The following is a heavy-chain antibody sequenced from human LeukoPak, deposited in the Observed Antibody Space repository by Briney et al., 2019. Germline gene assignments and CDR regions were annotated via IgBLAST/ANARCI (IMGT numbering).Heavy chain of an antibody. CDR2: VHGDGSGT. J-gene: IGHJ4*02. Sequence: GGSLTLSCPASGFTLDHYAMHWVRQVPGKGLEWVSLVHGDGSGTSYAESVKGRFTISRDNGRNSLYLQMNSLRTEDTAVYYCAKDWGSGAYYTDYWGPGTLVTVSS. V-gene: IGHV3-43*02. CDR1: GFTLDHYA. D-gene: IGHD3-10*01. CDR3: AKDWGSGAYYTDY.